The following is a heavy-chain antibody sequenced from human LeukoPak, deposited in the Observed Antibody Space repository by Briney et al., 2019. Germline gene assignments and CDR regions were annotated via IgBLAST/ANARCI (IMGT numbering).Heavy chain of an antibody. CDR3: ARLSSSGWYRYFDY. CDR1: GGSISSSSYS. J-gene: IGHJ4*02. CDR2: IYYSGST. Sequence: SETLSLTCTVSGGSISSSSYSWGWIRQPPGKGLEWIGSIYYSGSTYYNPSLKSRVTISVDTCKNQFSLKLSSVTAADTAVYYCARLSSSGWYRYFDYWGQGTLVTVSS. D-gene: IGHD6-19*01. V-gene: IGHV4-39*01.